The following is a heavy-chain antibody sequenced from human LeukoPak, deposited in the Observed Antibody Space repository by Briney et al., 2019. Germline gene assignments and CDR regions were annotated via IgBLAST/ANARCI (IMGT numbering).Heavy chain of an antibody. J-gene: IGHJ3*02. CDR2: IYHSGST. V-gene: IGHV4-38-2*02. D-gene: IGHD1-26*01. CDR1: GYSISSGYY. CDR3: ARVPSGSYYNGGAFDI. Sequence: SETLSLTCTVSGYSISSGYYWGWIRQPPGKGLEWIGSIYHSGSTYYNPSLKSRDTISVDTSKNQFSLKLSSVTAADTAVYYCARVPSGSYYNGGAFDIWGQGTMVTVSS.